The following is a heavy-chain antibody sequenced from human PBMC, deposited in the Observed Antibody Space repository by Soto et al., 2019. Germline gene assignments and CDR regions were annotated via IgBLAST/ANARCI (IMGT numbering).Heavy chain of an antibody. V-gene: IGHV3-23*01. CDR1: GFTFSSYA. Sequence: GGSLRLSCAASGFTFSSYAMSWVRQAPGKGLEWVSAISGSGGSTYYADSVKGRFTISRDNSKNTLYLQMNSLRAEDTAVYYCAKDQGEGGIAARPWFSTPRNYYYYGMDVWGQGTTVTVSS. J-gene: IGHJ6*02. D-gene: IGHD6-6*01. CDR3: AKDQGEGGIAARPWFSTPRNYYYYGMDV. CDR2: ISGSGGST.